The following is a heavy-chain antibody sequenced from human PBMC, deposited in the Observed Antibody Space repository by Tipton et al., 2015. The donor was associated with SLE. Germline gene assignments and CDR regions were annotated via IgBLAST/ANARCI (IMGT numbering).Heavy chain of an antibody. Sequence: TLSLTCAVYGASFSGNYWTWIRQPPGKGLEWIGEINHSGSTNYNPSLKSRVTISVDTSKNQFSLKLSSVTAADTAVYYCASGAASDAFDIWGQGTMVTVSS. CDR3: ASGAASDAFDI. CDR2: INHSGST. V-gene: IGHV4-34*01. D-gene: IGHD6-13*01. J-gene: IGHJ3*02. CDR1: GASFSGNY.